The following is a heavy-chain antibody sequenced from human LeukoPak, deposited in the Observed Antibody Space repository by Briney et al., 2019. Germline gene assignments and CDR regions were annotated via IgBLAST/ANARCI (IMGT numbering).Heavy chain of an antibody. D-gene: IGHD3-10*01. CDR3: ARGPLFYYGSGSYPDY. CDR1: GYTFTSYG. J-gene: IGHJ4*02. CDR2: ISAYNGNT. V-gene: IGHV1-18*01. Sequence: ASVKVSCKASGYTFTSYGISWVRQAPGQGLEWMGWISAYNGNTNYAQKLQGRVTMTTDTSTSTAYMELSRLRSDDTAVYYCARGPLFYYGSGSYPDYWGQGTLVTVSS.